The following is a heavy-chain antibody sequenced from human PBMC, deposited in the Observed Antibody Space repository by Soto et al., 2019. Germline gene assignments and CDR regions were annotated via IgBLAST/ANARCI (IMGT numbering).Heavy chain of an antibody. V-gene: IGHV3-33*01. CDR2: IYYDGSNK. J-gene: IGHJ5*02. D-gene: IGHD5-12*01. CDR3: ARGHGVATTMGWFDP. Sequence: QVQLVESGGGVVQPGRSLRLSCAASGFTFSSYGIHWVRQAPGKGLEWVAVIYYDGSNKYYADSVKCRFTISRDNSKNTLYLQMTSLRADDTAVYDCARGHGVATTMGWFDPWGQGTLVTVSS. CDR1: GFTFSSYG.